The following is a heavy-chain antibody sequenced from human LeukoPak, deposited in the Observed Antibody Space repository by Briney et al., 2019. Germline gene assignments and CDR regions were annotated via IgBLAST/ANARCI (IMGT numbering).Heavy chain of an antibody. CDR3: AKDSRVYDFWSGYSAPGWFDP. CDR1: GFTFSSYW. CDR2: ISGSGGST. D-gene: IGHD3-3*01. J-gene: IGHJ5*02. V-gene: IGHV3-23*01. Sequence: GGSLRLSCAAPGFTFSSYWMSWVRQAPGKGLEWVSAISGSGGSTYYADSVKGRFTISRDNSKNTLYLQMNSLRAEDTAVYYCAKDSRVYDFWSGYSAPGWFDPWGQGTLVTVSS.